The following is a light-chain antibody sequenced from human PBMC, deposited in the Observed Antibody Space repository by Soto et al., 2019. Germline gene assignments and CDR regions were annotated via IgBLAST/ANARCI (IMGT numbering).Light chain of an antibody. CDR2: WAS. J-gene: IGKJ2*01. CDR3: QQYYSTLRI. V-gene: IGKV4-1*01. Sequence: DIVMTQSPDSLAVSLGERATINCKSSQSVLYSSNNKNYLAWYQQKPGQPPKLLIYWASTRESGVPDRFSGSGSGTDFTLTISSLQAEDVAVYYCQQYYSTLRIFGQGTKLDIK. CDR1: QSVLYSSNNKNY.